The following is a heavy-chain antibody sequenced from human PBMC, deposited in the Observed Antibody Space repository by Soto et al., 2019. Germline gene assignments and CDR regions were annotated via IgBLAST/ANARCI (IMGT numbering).Heavy chain of an antibody. CDR2: IYTRDSNT. J-gene: IGHJ6*02. CDR3: ASHGVFYYYAMDV. Sequence: GESLKISCKGSGYSFTSDRIGWVRQMPGKGLEWMGIIYTRDSNTRYSPSFQGQVTISVDKSISTAYLQWSSLKASDTAMYYCASHGVFYYYAMDVWGQGTPVTVSS. CDR1: GYSFTSDR. D-gene: IGHD2-8*01. V-gene: IGHV5-51*01.